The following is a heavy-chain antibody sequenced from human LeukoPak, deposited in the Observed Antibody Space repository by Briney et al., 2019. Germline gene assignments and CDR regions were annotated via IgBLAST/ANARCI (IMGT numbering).Heavy chain of an antibody. D-gene: IGHD6-19*01. J-gene: IGHJ5*02. CDR1: GGSLSGHY. CDR3: AGGSERSGWSDDL. V-gene: IGHV4-34*01. CDR2: ITLGGST. Sequence: SETLSLTCAVYGGSLSGHYWTWIRQSPEKGLEWIGQITLGGSTDYNPSLKSRVLISVDMSRNQFFLNVTSVTAADTAVYFCAGGSERSGWSDDLWGQGTRVTVSS.